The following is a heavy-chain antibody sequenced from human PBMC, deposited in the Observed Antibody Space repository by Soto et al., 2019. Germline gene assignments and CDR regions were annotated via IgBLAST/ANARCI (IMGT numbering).Heavy chain of an antibody. CDR2: INHSGRT. CDR3: ARGITMKLAVQGDAPDNYYFDS. V-gene: IGHV4-34*01. J-gene: IGHJ4*02. CDR1: GGSVSCYY. Sequence: SETLSLTCAVYGGSVSCYYWSWIRQPPGKGLEWIGEINHSGRTNENPSLKSRVTISVDTSKNQFSLKLRSVTAADTAVYYCARGITMKLAVQGDAPDNYYFDSWGQGSLVTVSS. D-gene: IGHD3-22*01.